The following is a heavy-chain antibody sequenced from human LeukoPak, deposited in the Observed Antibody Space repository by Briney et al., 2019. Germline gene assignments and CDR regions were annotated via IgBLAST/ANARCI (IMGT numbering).Heavy chain of an antibody. V-gene: IGHV3-30-3*01. D-gene: IGHD6-6*01. Sequence: GGSLRLSCAASGFTFSSYAMHWVRQAPGKGLEWVAVISYDGSNKYYADSVKGRFTISRDNSKNTLYLQMNSLRAEDTAVHYCARGGAARPYYYYYGMDVWGQGTTVTVSS. J-gene: IGHJ6*02. CDR3: ARGGAARPYYYYYGMDV. CDR2: ISYDGSNK. CDR1: GFTFSSYA.